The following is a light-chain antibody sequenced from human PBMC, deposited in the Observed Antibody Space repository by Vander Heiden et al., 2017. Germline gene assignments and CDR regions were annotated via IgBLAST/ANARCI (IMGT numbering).Light chain of an antibody. CDR3: LEDYNYPWT. V-gene: IGKV1-6*01. Sequence: IQMTQSPSSLSASVGDRVTITCRASQDIGTDLAWYQHKPGTPPKLLIYSASTLQSGVPSRFSAGGSGTDFTLTIGGLQPEDFASYYCLEDYNYPWTFGQGTKVEIK. J-gene: IGKJ1*01. CDR1: QDIGTD. CDR2: SAS.